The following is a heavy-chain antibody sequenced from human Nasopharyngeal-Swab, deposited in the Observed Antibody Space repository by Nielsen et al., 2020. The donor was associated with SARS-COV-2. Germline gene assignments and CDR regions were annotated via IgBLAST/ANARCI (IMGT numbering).Heavy chain of an antibody. J-gene: IGHJ4*02. V-gene: IGHV3-30*03. CDR3: ARGRKPNYDILTGYSAFDY. D-gene: IGHD3-9*01. Sequence: GESLKISCAASGFSFSSYGMHWVRQAPGKGLEWVAVISYDGNNKYYADSVKGRFTISRDNSKNTLYLQMNSLRAEDTAVYYCARGRKPNYDILTGYSAFDYWGQGTLVTVSS. CDR1: GFSFSSYG. CDR2: ISYDGNNK.